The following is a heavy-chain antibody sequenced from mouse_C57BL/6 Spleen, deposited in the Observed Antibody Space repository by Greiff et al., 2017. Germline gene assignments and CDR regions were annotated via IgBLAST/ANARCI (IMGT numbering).Heavy chain of an antibody. D-gene: IGHD2-12*01. CDR3: ARQDDVDAMDY. CDR1: GFTFSDYY. Sequence: EVKLMESGGGLVQPGGSLKLSCAASGFTFSDYYMYWVRQTPEKRLEWVAYISNGGGSTYYPDTVKGRFTISRDNAKNTLYLQMSRLKSEDTAMYYCARQDDVDAMDYWGQGTSVTVSS. V-gene: IGHV5-12*01. CDR2: ISNGGGST. J-gene: IGHJ4*01.